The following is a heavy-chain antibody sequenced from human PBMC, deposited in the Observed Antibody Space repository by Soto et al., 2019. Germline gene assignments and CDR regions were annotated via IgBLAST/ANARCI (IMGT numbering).Heavy chain of an antibody. D-gene: IGHD2-15*01. CDR1: GFTFDDYT. V-gene: IGHV3-43*01. J-gene: IGHJ6*02. CDR2: ISWDGGST. Sequence: EVQLVESGGVVVQPGGSLRLSCAASGFTFDDYTMHWVRQAPGKGLEWVSLISWDGGSTYYADSVKGRFTISRDNSKNSLYLQMNSLRTEDTALYYCAKDYCSGGSCYRVYYGMDVWGQGTTVTVSS. CDR3: AKDYCSGGSCYRVYYGMDV.